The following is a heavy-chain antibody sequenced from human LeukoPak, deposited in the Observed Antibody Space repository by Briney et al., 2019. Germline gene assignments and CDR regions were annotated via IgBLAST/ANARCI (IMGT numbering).Heavy chain of an antibody. D-gene: IGHD5-24*01. CDR3: ARDGVRDGLYFDR. CDR2: INQGGSEK. J-gene: IGHJ4*02. V-gene: IGHV3-7*01. CDR1: GFTVSDNY. Sequence: GGSLRLSCAASGFTVSDNYMSWVRQAPGKGLEWVASINQGGSEKYYLDSVKGRFTISRDNAKNSLYLQMNSLRDEDTAVYSCARDGVRDGLYFDRWGQGTLVTVSS.